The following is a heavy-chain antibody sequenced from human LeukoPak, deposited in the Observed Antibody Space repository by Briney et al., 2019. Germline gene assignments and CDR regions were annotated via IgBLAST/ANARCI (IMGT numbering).Heavy chain of an antibody. V-gene: IGHV4-34*01. J-gene: IGHJ4*02. CDR3: ARGLGTLPPGGY. Sequence: ASETLSLTCAVFGGSFSGYYWSWIRQPPGKGLEWIGEINHSGSTNYNPSPKSRVTISVDTSKNQFSLKLSSVTAADTAVYYCARGLGTLPPGGYWGQGTLVTVSS. CDR2: INHSGST. CDR1: GGSFSGYY. D-gene: IGHD4-23*01.